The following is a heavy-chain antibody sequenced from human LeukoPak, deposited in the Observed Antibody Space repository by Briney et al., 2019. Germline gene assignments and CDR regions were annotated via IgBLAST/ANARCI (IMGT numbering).Heavy chain of an antibody. V-gene: IGHV3-23*01. J-gene: IGHJ4*02. CDR2: ISSSGGNT. Sequence: GGSLRLSCAASGFTFNSHAISWVRQAPGKGLEWVSGISSSGGNTYHADSVKGRFTNSRDNSKNTLYLQMNSLRAEDTAVYYCGKSVVVGRVFPGLDYWGQGTLVTVSS. CDR3: GKSVVVGRVFPGLDY. D-gene: IGHD2-21*01. CDR1: GFTFNSHA.